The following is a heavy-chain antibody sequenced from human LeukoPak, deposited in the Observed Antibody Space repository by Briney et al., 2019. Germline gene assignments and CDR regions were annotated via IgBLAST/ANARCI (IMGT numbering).Heavy chain of an antibody. J-gene: IGHJ5*01. D-gene: IGHD2-21*02. CDR2: INPNIGDA. CDR1: GYTFTDYF. Sequence: GASVTVSCKASGYTFTDYFIHWVRQAPGQGLEWMGWINPNIGDASYARKFQDRVTMTRDRSINTAYMELSRLTSDDTAVYYCARMALDGGDSIGFDSWGQGTLVTVSS. CDR3: ARMALDGGDSIGFDS. V-gene: IGHV1-2*02.